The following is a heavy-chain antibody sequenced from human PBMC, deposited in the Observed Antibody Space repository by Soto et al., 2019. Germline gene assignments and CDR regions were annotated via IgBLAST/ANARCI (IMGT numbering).Heavy chain of an antibody. CDR3: ARVAGTPDY. CDR1: GYTFTTYD. J-gene: IGHJ4*02. CDR2: LNPKSGMT. V-gene: IGHV1-8*01. Sequence: QVQLVQSGPEVKKPGASVKVSCKASGYTFTTYDFNWVRQAPGQGLEWMGWLNPKSGMTGSAQKFQSRLTMTRDSSLSPVYMELRSLRSEDTAVYYCARVAGTPDYWGQGTLVTVSS.